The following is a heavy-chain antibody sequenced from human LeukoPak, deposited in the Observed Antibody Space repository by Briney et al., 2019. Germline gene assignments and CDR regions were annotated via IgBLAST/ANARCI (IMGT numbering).Heavy chain of an antibody. CDR3: ARIRYFDWLSRFDDAFDI. CDR2: IYTSGST. V-gene: IGHV4-61*02. D-gene: IGHD3-9*01. CDR1: GGSISSGSYY. J-gene: IGHJ3*02. Sequence: SETLSLTCTVSGGSISSGSYYWSWIRQPAGKGLEWIGRIYTSGSTNYNPSLKSRVTISVDPSKNQFSLKLSSVTAADTAVYYCARIRYFDWLSRFDDAFDIWGQGTMVTVSS.